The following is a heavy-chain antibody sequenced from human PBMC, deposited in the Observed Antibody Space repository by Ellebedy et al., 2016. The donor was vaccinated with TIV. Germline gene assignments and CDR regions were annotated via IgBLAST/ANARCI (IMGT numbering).Heavy chain of an antibody. V-gene: IGHV3-30*02. J-gene: IGHJ4*02. Sequence: GESLKISCAASGFSFSAFGMHWVCQAPGKGLEWVAFIRYDGSKKYFANSVKGRFTISRDSSTLYLQMNSLRAEDAAVYYCAKESPAIYGSGIDYWGQGTLVTVSS. CDR2: IRYDGSKK. CDR1: GFSFSAFG. CDR3: AKESPAIYGSGIDY. D-gene: IGHD3-10*01.